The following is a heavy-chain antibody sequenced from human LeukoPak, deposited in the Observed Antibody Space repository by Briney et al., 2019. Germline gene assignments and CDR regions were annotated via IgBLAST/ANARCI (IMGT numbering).Heavy chain of an antibody. Sequence: GGSLRLSCAASGFTFSNYDMHWVRQATGEGLEWVSAIGFAGDTYYAGSVKGRFTISRENAKNSLYLQMNSLRAEDTAVYYCARGNILTGYSDWGQGTLVTVSS. CDR2: IGFAGDT. J-gene: IGHJ4*02. D-gene: IGHD3-9*01. CDR1: GFTFSNYD. V-gene: IGHV3-13*04. CDR3: ARGNILTGYSD.